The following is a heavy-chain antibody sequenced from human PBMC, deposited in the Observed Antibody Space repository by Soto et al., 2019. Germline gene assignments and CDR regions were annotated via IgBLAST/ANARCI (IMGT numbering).Heavy chain of an antibody. Sequence: QVQLVESGGGVVQPGRSLRLSCAASGFTFSSYGMHWVRQAPGKGLEWVAVISYDGSNKYYADSVKGRFTISRDNSKNALYLQMNSLGAEDTAVYYCVSGYGSIHFDYWGQGTLVTVSS. CDR3: VSGYGSIHFDY. J-gene: IGHJ4*02. V-gene: IGHV3-30*03. CDR1: GFTFSSYG. CDR2: ISYDGSNK. D-gene: IGHD5-18*01.